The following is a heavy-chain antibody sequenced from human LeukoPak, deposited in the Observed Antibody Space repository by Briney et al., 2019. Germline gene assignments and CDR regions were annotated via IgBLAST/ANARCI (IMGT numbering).Heavy chain of an antibody. J-gene: IGHJ4*02. CDR2: VHPADSDT. V-gene: IGHV5-51*01. Sequence: GESXKISCQGSGYRFTRYWIGWVRQMPGKGLEWMGIVHPADSDTRYSTSFEGQVTISADKSISTAYLQWSSLKASDTAIYYCARRPYDTSGYFSYWGQGTLVTVSS. CDR3: ARRPYDTSGYFSY. CDR1: GYRFTRYW. D-gene: IGHD3-22*01.